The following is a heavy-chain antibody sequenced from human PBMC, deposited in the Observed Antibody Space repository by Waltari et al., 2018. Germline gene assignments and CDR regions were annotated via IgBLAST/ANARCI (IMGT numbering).Heavy chain of an antibody. CDR2: ISGSGGSK. J-gene: IGHJ6*03. Sequence: EVQLVESGGGLVQPGGSLRLSCAASGFTFRRYAVSWVRQAPGKGVEWVSAISGSGGSKYYADSVKGRFTISRDNSKNTLYLQMNSLRAEDTAVYYCAKGPSPYYYYYMDVWGKGTTVTVSS. V-gene: IGHV3-23*04. CDR3: AKGPSPYYYYYMDV. CDR1: GFTFRRYA.